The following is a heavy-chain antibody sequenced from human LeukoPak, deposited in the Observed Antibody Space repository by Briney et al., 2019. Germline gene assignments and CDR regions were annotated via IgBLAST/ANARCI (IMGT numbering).Heavy chain of an antibody. V-gene: IGHV3-53*01. D-gene: IGHD1-1*01. Sequence: GGSLRLSCAASGFTVSSNHMSWVRQAPGKGLEWVSVIYSGGSTDYADSVKGRFTISRDNSKNTLYLQMNSLRAEDTAVHYCARGPAGYNWGQGTLVTFSS. CDR3: ARGPAGYN. CDR2: IYSGGST. CDR1: GFTVSSNH. J-gene: IGHJ4*02.